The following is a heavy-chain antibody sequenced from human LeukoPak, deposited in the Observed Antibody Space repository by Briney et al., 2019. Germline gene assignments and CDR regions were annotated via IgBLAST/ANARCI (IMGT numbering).Heavy chain of an antibody. V-gene: IGHV3-23*01. CDR2: ISGSGGST. CDR1: GFTLSGYW. Sequence: GGSLRLSCAASGFTLSGYWMSWVRQAPGKGLEWVSAISGSGGSTYYADSVKGRFTISRDNSKNTLYLQMNSLRAEDTAVYYCTQSTWDYGSGSYFPYFDYWGQGTLVTVSS. J-gene: IGHJ4*02. D-gene: IGHD3-10*01. CDR3: TQSTWDYGSGSYFPYFDY.